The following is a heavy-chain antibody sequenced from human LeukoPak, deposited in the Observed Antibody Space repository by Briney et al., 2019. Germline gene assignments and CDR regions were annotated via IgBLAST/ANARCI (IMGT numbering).Heavy chain of an antibody. D-gene: IGHD2-2*01. V-gene: IGHV4-39*01. Sequence: SETLSLTCTVSGGSISSSSYYWGWIRQPPGKGLEWIGSIYYSGSTYYNPSPKSRVTISVDTSKNQFSLKLSSVTAADTAVYYCARSGYCSSTSCKRGPFDYWGQGTLVTVSS. CDR1: GGSISSSSYY. CDR3: ARSGYCSSTSCKRGPFDY. CDR2: IYYSGST. J-gene: IGHJ4*02.